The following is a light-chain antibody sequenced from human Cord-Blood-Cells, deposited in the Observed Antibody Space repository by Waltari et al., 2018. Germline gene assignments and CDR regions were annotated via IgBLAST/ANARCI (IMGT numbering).Light chain of an antibody. CDR2: WAS. J-gene: IGKJ2*01. Sequence: DILMTQSPDSLAVSLGERATINCKSSQSVLYSSNNKNYLAWYQQKPGQPPKLLIYWASTRESGVPDRFSGSGSGTDFTLTISSLLAEDVAVYYCQQYYSTPYTFGQGTKLEIK. V-gene: IGKV4-1*01. CDR3: QQYYSTPYT. CDR1: QSVLYSSNNKNY.